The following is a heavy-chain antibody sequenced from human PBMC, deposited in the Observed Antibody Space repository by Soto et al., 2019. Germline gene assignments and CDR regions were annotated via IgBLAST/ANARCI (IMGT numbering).Heavy chain of an antibody. J-gene: IGHJ6*02. V-gene: IGHV3-23*01. CDR1: ELTFSTYD. D-gene: IGHD6-13*01. CDR3: AKGTSGYSSSCPGV. CDR2: ISAGGGST. Sequence: GGSPRLSCAASELTFSTYDMSWVRQAPGKGLEWVSAISAGGGSTYYADSVKGRLTISRDNSKNTLYLQMNSLRAEDTAVYYCAKGTSGYSSSCPGVWGQGTTVTVSS.